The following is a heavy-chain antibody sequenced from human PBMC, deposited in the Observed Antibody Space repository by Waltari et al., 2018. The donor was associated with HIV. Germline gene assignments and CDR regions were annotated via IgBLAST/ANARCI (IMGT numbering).Heavy chain of an antibody. V-gene: IGHV3-48*04. Sequence: EVEVVESGGRLAQPGGSLRISCMVSGFTLRSYSMNWVRQAPGKGLEVVSYIRRDGSRIHYGDSVRGRFTTSRDNARNSVFLQMNSLRADDTAVYYCVRPLYDSSGSLSSGEYWGQGTLVTVSS. CDR3: VRPLYDSSGSLSSGEY. D-gene: IGHD3-22*01. CDR2: IRRDGSRI. CDR1: GFTLRSYS. J-gene: IGHJ4*02.